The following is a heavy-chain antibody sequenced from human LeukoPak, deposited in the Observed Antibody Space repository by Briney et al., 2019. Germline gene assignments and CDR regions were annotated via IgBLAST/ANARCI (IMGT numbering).Heavy chain of an antibody. CDR2: LRYDGSNK. CDR3: AKGPGSGSYWHYFDY. J-gene: IGHJ4*02. V-gene: IGHV3-30*02. CDR1: GFTFSSYG. D-gene: IGHD1-26*01. Sequence: GGSLRLSCAASGFTFSSYGMHWVRPAPGKGLEWVAFLRYDGSNKYYADSVKGRFTISRDNSKNTLYLQMNSLRAEDTAVYYCAKGPGSGSYWHYFDYWGQGTLVTVSS.